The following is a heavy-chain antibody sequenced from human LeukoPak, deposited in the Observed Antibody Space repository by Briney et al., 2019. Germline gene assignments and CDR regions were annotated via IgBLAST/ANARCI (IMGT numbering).Heavy chain of an antibody. CDR1: GYSFTSYW. V-gene: IGHV5-51*01. J-gene: IGHJ4*02. Sequence: GESLKISCKASGYSFTSYWIGWVRQMPGKGLEWMGIIDPSDSETRYTPSFQGQVTITADKSLSTAYLQWNSLKASDTAMYYCARQTSMGRSGDYWGQGTLVTVSS. CDR2: IDPSDSET. D-gene: IGHD7-27*01. CDR3: ARQTSMGRSGDY.